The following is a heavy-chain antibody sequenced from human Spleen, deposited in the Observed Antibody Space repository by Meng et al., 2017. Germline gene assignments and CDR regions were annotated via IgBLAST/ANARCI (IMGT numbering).Heavy chain of an antibody. CDR1: GASISSDNW. CDR3: TKNDFYCLGY. Sequence: QVQLQQWGAGLLKTSEPLSLTCAVSGASISSDNWWSWVRQPPGNGLEWIGEIYHSGSTNYNPSLKSRITISVDKPKNQFSLTLSSVTAADTAVYYCTKNDFYCLGYWGQGTLVTVSS. J-gene: IGHJ4*02. D-gene: IGHD2-21*01. CDR2: IYHSGST. V-gene: IGHV4-4*02.